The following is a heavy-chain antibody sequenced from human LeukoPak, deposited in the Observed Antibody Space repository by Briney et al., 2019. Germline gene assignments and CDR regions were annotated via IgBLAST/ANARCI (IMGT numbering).Heavy chain of an antibody. J-gene: IGHJ4*02. CDR3: ARDLPTTVTTDTY. CDR1: GYTFTSYY. V-gene: IGHV1-2*02. Sequence: ASVKVSCKASGYTFTSYYMHWVRQAPGQGLEWMGWINPNSGGTNYAQKFQGRVTMTRDTSISTAYMELSRLRSDDTAVYYCARDLPTTVTTDTYWGQGTLVTVSS. D-gene: IGHD4-17*01. CDR2: INPNSGGT.